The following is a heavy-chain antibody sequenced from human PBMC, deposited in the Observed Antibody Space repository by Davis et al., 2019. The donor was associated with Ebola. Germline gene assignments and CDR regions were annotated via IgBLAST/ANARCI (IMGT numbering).Heavy chain of an antibody. V-gene: IGHV3-11*06. D-gene: IGHD1-1*01. CDR3: ARDWSKTGSTGDAFDI. CDR1: GFTFSDYY. Sequence: GESLKISCAASGFTFSDYYMSWIRQAPGKGLEWVSYISSSSRYTNCADSVKGRFTISRDNAKNSLYLQMNSLRAEDTAVYYCARDWSKTGSTGDAFDIWGQGTMVTVSS. J-gene: IGHJ3*02. CDR2: ISSSSRYT.